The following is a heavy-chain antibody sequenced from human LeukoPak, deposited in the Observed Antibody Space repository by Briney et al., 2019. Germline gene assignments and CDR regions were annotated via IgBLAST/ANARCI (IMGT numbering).Heavy chain of an antibody. J-gene: IGHJ5*02. V-gene: IGHV4-39*01. CDR2: IYYSGST. D-gene: IGHD3-10*01. CDR1: GGSISSSSYY. Sequence: PSETLSLTCTVSGGSISSSSYYWGWIRQPPGKGLEWIGSIYYSGSTYYNPSLKSRVTISVDTSKNQFSLKLSSVTAADTAVYYCARPPYGSGSHAWFDPWGQGTLVTVSS. CDR3: ARPPYGSGSHAWFDP.